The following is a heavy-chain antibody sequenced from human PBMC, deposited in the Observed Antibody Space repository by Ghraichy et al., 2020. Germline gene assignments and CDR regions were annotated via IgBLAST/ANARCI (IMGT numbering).Heavy chain of an antibody. V-gene: IGHV4-30-4*01. CDR3: ARDLIFYDSGGYYPAYFDY. D-gene: IGHD3-22*01. Sequence: SETLSLTCTVSGGSISSDDYYWSWIRQPPGKGLEWIGHIYHSGSTYYNPSLKSRVTISVEKPKNQFSLQLSSVTAADTAVYYCARDLIFYDSGGYYPAYFDYWGQGILVTGSS. CDR2: IYHSGST. J-gene: IGHJ4*02. CDR1: GGSISSDDYY.